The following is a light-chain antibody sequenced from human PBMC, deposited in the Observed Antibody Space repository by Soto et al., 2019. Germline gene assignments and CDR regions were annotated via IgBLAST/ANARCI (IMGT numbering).Light chain of an antibody. CDR3: CSYAGSGTYV. CDR2: ENN. J-gene: IGLJ1*01. V-gene: IGLV2-23*01. Sequence: QSALTQPASVSGSPGQSITISCTGTTSDVGRYNLVSWYQQHPDKAPKLLIYENNKRPSGVSNRFSGSKSGNTASLTISGLQAEDETDYYCCSYAGSGTYVFGSGTNVTVL. CDR1: TSDVGRYNL.